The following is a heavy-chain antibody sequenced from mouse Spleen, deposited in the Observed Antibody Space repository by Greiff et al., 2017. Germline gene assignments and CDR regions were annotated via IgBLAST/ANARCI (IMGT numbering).Heavy chain of an antibody. J-gene: IGHJ3*01. CDR1: GYTFTDYE. CDR2: IDPETGGT. Sequence: VHLVESGAELVRPGASVTLSCKASGYTFTDYEMHWVKQTPVHGLEWIGAIDPETGGTAYNQKFKGKAILTADKSSSTAYMELRSLTSEDSAVYYCTRRGDSYYSYDEAWFAYWGQGTLVTVSA. V-gene: IGHV1-15*01. CDR3: TRRGDSYYSYDEAWFAY. D-gene: IGHD2-12*01.